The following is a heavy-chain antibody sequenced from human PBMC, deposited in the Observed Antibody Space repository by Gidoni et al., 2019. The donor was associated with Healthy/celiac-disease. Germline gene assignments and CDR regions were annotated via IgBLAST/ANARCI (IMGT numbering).Heavy chain of an antibody. CDR3: ARDGCSSTSCYVRGWFDP. CDR2: IYHSGST. V-gene: IGHV4-4*02. CDR1: SNW. J-gene: IGHJ5*02. Sequence: SNWWSWVRQPPGKGLEWIGEIYHSGSTNYNPSLKSRVTISVDKSKNQFSLKLSSVTAADTAVYYCARDGCSSTSCYVRGWFDPWGQGTLVTVSS. D-gene: IGHD2-2*01.